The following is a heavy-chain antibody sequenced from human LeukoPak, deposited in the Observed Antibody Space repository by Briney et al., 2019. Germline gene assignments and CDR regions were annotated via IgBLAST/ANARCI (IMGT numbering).Heavy chain of an antibody. J-gene: IGHJ4*02. Sequence: ASVKVSCKASGYTFTSYGINWVRQATGQGLEWMGWMNPNSGNTGYAQKFQGRVTMTRNTSISTAYMELSSLRSEDTAVYYCARNVDTAMDFDYWGQGTLVTVSS. CDR2: MNPNSGNT. CDR1: GYTFTSYG. CDR3: ARNVDTAMDFDY. D-gene: IGHD5-18*01. V-gene: IGHV1-8*01.